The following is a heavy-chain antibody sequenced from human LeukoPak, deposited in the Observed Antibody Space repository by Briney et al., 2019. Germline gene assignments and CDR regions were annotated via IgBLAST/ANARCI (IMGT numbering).Heavy chain of an antibody. V-gene: IGHV4-39*01. Sequence: PETLSLTCAVSGGSIRSSSYYWGWIRQPPGKGLEWIGSIYYSGTTYYNPSLKSRVTISVDTSKNQFSLNLNSVTAADTAVYYCATQVGAARTYFDYWGQGTLVTVSS. CDR2: IYYSGTT. CDR3: ATQVGAARTYFDY. D-gene: IGHD6-6*01. J-gene: IGHJ4*02. CDR1: GGSIRSSSYY.